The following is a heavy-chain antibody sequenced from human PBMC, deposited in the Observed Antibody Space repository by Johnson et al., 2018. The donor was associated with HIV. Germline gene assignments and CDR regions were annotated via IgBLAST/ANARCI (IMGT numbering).Heavy chain of an antibody. V-gene: IGHV3-30*02. CDR1: GFTFSSYG. J-gene: IGHJ3*02. CDR2: IRYDGSKK. D-gene: IGHD6-13*01. CDR3: AKAMSVSSWEHRGAFDI. Sequence: QVQLVESGGGVVQPGGSLRLSCPASGFTFSSYGMHWVRQAPGKGLEWVAFIRYDGSKKYYADSVKCRFIISRDTSKNTLYLQMNSLIAEDTAVYYCAKAMSVSSWEHRGAFDIWGQGTMVTVSS.